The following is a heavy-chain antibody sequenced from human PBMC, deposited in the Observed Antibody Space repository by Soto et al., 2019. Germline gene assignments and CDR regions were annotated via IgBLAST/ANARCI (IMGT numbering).Heavy chain of an antibody. D-gene: IGHD3-22*01. CDR1: GYSFSRYW. CDR3: ARDTFSGDSSGPNY. J-gene: IGHJ4*02. V-gene: IGHV5-51*01. CDR2: IYPGDSDT. Sequence: GESLKISCKGSGYSFSRYWIAWVRQTPGKGLEWMGLIYPGDSDTRYSPSFQGQVTISADKSITTAYLQWSSLKASDTAIYYCARDTFSGDSSGPNYWGQGTLVTVSS.